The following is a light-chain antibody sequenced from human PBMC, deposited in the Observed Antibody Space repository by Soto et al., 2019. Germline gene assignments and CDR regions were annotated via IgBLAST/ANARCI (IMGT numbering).Light chain of an antibody. V-gene: IGKV1-5*01. Sequence: DIQMTQSPATLSAFVGDRVTISCRARQSIGTWLAWYPQKPGKAPKLLIYDASTLESGVPSRSSGSGSGTVLTLTISSLQPEDVATCYCQEYNSYPGRVGQGTRLESK. CDR3: QEYNSYPGR. CDR1: QSIGTW. J-gene: IGKJ5*01. CDR2: DAS.